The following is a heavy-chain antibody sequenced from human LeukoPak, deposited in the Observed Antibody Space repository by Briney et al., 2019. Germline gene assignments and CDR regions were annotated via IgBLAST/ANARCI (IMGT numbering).Heavy chain of an antibody. V-gene: IGHV1-69*13. J-gene: IGHJ4*02. CDR2: IIPIFGTA. CDR3: ARDRVVVAATLDY. Sequence: SVKVSCKASGGTFSSYAISWVRQAPGQGLEWMGGIIPIFGTANYAQKFQGRVTITADESTSTAYMELSSLRSEDTAVYYCARDRVVVAATLDYWGKGTLVTVSS. CDR1: GGTFSSYA. D-gene: IGHD2-15*01.